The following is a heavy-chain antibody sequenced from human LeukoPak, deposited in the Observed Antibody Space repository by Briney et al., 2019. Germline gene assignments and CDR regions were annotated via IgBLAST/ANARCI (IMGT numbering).Heavy chain of an antibody. D-gene: IGHD6-13*01. CDR3: ARIKAAGHVWFDP. CDR1: GGSISSSSYY. Sequence: PSETLSLTCTVSGGSISSSSYYWGWIRQPPGKGLEWIGSIYYSGSTYYNPSLKSRVTISVDTSKNQFSLKLSSVTAADTAVYYCARIKAAGHVWFDPWGQGTLVTVSS. CDR2: IYYSGST. J-gene: IGHJ5*02. V-gene: IGHV4-39*01.